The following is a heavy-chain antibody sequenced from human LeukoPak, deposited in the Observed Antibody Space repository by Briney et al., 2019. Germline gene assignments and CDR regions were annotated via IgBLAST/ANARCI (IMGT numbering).Heavy chain of an antibody. CDR3: VREWAGGLAAAGTRIEGSY. CDR1: EFIASNYW. Sequence: PGGALRLSCVVSEFIASNYWMSWVRQAAGEGLEWVANIKQDGSQENYVDSVKGRFTISRDNAKNSVYLQMNVLLVEDTAVYYCVREWAGGLAAAGTRIEGSYWGQGTQVIVSS. D-gene: IGHD6-13*01. J-gene: IGHJ4*02. CDR2: IKQDGSQE. V-gene: IGHV3-7*01.